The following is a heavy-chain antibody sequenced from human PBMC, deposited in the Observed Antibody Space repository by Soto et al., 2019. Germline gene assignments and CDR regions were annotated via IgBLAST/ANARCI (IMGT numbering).Heavy chain of an antibody. D-gene: IGHD2-15*01. Sequence: EGSLRLSCAASGFTFSSYAMSWVRQAPGKGLEWVSGISGSGGTTYYADSVKGRFTISRDNSKNTLYLQMSSLRAEDTAVYYCGKGSRVCGTLQFDHCVQGTRFTVPS. V-gene: IGHV3-23*01. CDR3: GKGSRVCGTLQFDH. CDR1: GFTFSSYA. J-gene: IGHJ4*02. CDR2: ISGSGGTT.